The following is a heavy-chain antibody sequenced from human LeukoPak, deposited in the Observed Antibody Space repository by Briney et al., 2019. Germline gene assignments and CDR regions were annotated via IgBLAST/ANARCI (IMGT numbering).Heavy chain of an antibody. Sequence: GGSLRLSCGGSGFTFSDYWMTWFRQAPGKGLEWVANIKEDESEKNYADSVKGRFTISRDNAKNSLYLQMNSLRPEDTAVYYCAKYRLIWLPAPVFEYWGQGALVTVSS. V-gene: IGHV3-7*01. J-gene: IGHJ4*02. CDR3: AKYRLIWLPAPVFEY. CDR1: GFTFSDYW. CDR2: IKEDESEK. D-gene: IGHD5-24*01.